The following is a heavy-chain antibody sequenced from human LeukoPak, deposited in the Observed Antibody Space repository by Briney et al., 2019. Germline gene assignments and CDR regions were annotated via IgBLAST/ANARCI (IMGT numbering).Heavy chain of an antibody. CDR3: ARYYYDSRFDY. Sequence: PSETLSLTCTVSGGSISSYYWSWIRQPPGKGLEWIGYIYYSGSTNYNPSLKSRVTISVDTSKNQFSLKLSSVTAADTAVYYCARYYYDSRFDYWGQGTLVTVSS. D-gene: IGHD3-22*01. CDR2: IYYSGST. V-gene: IGHV4-59*01. CDR1: GGSISSYY. J-gene: IGHJ4*02.